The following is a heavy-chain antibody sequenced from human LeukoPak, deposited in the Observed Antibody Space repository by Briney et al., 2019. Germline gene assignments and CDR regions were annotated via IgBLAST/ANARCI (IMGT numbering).Heavy chain of an antibody. V-gene: IGHV1-69*13. CDR3: ATDRDYYDTAGYYLFDY. CDR1: GGTFSNFA. J-gene: IGHJ4*02. D-gene: IGHD3-22*01. CDR2: INPVFVTP. Sequence: SVKVSCKASGGTFSNFAISWVRQAPGQGLEWMGGINPVFVTPNYAQKFQGRDTLTADESTSTAYMEMSSLRSEDTAVYYCATDRDYYDTAGYYLFDYWGQGTLVTVSS.